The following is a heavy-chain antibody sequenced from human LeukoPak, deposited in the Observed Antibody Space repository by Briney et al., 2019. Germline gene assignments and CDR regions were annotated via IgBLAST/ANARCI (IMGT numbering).Heavy chain of an antibody. J-gene: IGHJ4*02. Sequence: ASVKVSFKASGYTFTSYDINWVRQATGQGLEWMGWMNPNSGNTGYAQKFQGRVTMTRNTSISTAYMELSSLRSEDTTVYYCARADTAMVKDYWGQGTLVTVSS. CDR3: ARADTAMVKDY. V-gene: IGHV1-8*01. CDR2: MNPNSGNT. CDR1: GYTFTSYD. D-gene: IGHD5-18*01.